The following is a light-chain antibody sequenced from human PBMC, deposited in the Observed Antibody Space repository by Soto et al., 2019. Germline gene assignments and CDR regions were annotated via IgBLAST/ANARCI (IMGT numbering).Light chain of an antibody. V-gene: IGKV3-15*01. CDR3: QQYYKSHT. Sequence: EIIMTQSPGTLSVSPGERATLSCRASESIGRNLAWYQQKPGQAPRLIIFGASTRASGIPGRFSGSGSGTDFTLTISSLQSEDFAIYSCQQYYKSHTFGGGTKVEIK. CDR1: ESIGRN. J-gene: IGKJ4*01. CDR2: GAS.